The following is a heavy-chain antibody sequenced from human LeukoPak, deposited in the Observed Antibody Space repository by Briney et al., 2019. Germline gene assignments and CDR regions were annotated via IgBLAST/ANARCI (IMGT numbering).Heavy chain of an antibody. CDR3: ARDHHNWSDPTQYMDV. D-gene: IGHD1-20*01. CDR1: GYTFTSYY. V-gene: IGHV1-46*01. CDR2: INPSGGST. Sequence: ASVKVSCKASGYTFTSYYMHWVRQAPGQGLEWMGIINPSGGSTSYAQKFQGRVTMTRDTSTSTVYMELSSLRSEDTAVYYCARDHHNWSDPTQYMDVWGKGTTVTVSS. J-gene: IGHJ6*03.